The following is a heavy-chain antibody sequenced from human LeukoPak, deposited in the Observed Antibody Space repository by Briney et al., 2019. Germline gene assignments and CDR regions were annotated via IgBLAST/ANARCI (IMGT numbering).Heavy chain of an antibody. CDR2: INPNSGGT. CDR3: ARDSSGWYGWFDP. CDR1: VYTFTGYY. V-gene: IGHV1-2*02. J-gene: IGHJ5*02. D-gene: IGHD6-19*01. Sequence: GASVKVSCKASVYTFTGYYMHLVRQAPGQGLEWMGWINPNSGGTNYAQKFQGRVTMTRDTSISTAYMELSRLRSDDTAVYYCARDSSGWYGWFDPWGQGTLVTVSS.